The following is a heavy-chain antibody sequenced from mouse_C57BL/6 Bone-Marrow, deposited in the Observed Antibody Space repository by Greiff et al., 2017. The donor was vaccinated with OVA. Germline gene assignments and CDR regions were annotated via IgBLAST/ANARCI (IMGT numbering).Heavy chain of an antibody. CDR2: INPTNGGT. CDR3: ARTGYYGSSSCFAD. V-gene: IGHV1-18*01. D-gene: IGHD1-1*01. Sequence: VQLQQSGPELVKPGASVKIPCKASGYTFTDYNMDWVKQSHGKSLEWIGDINPTNGGTIYNQKFKGKATLTVDKSSSTAYMELRSLTSDDTAVYYCARTGYYGSSSCFADWGQGTLVTVSA. CDR1: GYTFTDYN. J-gene: IGHJ3*01.